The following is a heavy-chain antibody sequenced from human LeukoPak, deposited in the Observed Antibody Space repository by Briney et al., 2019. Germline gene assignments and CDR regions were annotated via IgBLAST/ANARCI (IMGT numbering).Heavy chain of an antibody. Sequence: ASVKVSCKASGYTFTGYYMHWVRQAPGQGLEWMGRINPNSGGTNYAQKFQGRVTMPRDTSISTAYMELSRLRSDDTAVYYCARGLYYYDSSGYYYSYFHYWGQGTLVTVSS. CDR3: ARGLYYYDSSGYYYSYFHY. D-gene: IGHD3-22*01. V-gene: IGHV1-2*06. CDR2: INPNSGGT. J-gene: IGHJ4*02. CDR1: GYTFTGYY.